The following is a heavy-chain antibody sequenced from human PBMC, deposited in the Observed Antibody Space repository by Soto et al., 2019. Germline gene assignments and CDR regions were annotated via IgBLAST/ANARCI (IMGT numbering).Heavy chain of an antibody. J-gene: IGHJ4*02. D-gene: IGHD3-16*01. Sequence: SQTLSLTCAISGDSVSSNSAAWNWIRQSPSRGFEWLGRTYYRSKWYNEYAVSVKGRISINSDTSKNHFSLQLNSVTPEDTAVYYCARTGGATDSWGQVTLVTVSS. CDR1: GDSVSSNSAA. V-gene: IGHV6-1*01. CDR3: ARTGGATDS. CDR2: TYYRSKWYN.